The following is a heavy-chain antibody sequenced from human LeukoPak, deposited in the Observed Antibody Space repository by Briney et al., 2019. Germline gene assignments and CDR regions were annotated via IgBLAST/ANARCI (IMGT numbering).Heavy chain of an antibody. CDR1: GYTFTSYA. D-gene: IGHD6-13*01. CDR2: INTNTGNP. J-gene: IGHJ5*02. Sequence: ASVKVSCKAPGYTFTSYAMNWVRQAPGQGLEWMGWINTNTGNPTYAQGFTGRFVFSLDTSVSTAYLQISSLKAEDTAVYYCARGEHGSSWYDPWFDPWGQGTLVTVSS. CDR3: ARGEHGSSWYDPWFDP. V-gene: IGHV7-4-1*02.